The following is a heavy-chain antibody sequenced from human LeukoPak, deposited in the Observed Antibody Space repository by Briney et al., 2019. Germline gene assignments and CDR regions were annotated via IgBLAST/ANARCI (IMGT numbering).Heavy chain of an antibody. CDR3: ARCSTSCYRGLGY. D-gene: IGHD2-2*01. J-gene: IGHJ4*02. Sequence: GASVKVSCKASGYTFTSYAMHWVRQAPGQRLEWMGWINAGNGNTKYSQKFQGWVTMTRDTSISTAYMELSRLRSDDTAVYYCARCSTSCYRGLGYWGQGTLVTVSS. CDR2: INAGNGNT. CDR1: GYTFTSYA. V-gene: IGHV1-3*01.